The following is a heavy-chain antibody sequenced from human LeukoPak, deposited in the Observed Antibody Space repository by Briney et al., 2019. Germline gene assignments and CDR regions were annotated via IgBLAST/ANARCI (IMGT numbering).Heavy chain of an antibody. CDR1: GFTFSSYA. Sequence: GGSLRLSCAASGFTFSSYAMSWVRQVPGRGLEWVSVISGSGDNTYYADSVKGRFTISRDNSKNMLYPQMNSLRAEDTAVYYCAKWKYSNSGIDDYWGQGTLVTVSS. V-gene: IGHV3-23*01. CDR3: AKWKYSNSGIDDY. CDR2: ISGSGDNT. D-gene: IGHD6-6*01. J-gene: IGHJ4*02.